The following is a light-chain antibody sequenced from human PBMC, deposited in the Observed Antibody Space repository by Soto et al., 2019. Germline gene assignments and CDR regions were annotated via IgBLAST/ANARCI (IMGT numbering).Light chain of an antibody. CDR3: SSYTAKSSLI. CDR1: MRDVGAYNL. V-gene: IGLV2-14*01. Sequence: QSALTQPASVSGSPGQSITISCAGTMRDVGAYNLVSWYQQHPGRAPQLIIYEVRNRPSGISFRCSGSKSGNTASLTIPGLQAEDGADYYCSSYTAKSSLIFGGGTKLTVL. J-gene: IGLJ2*01. CDR2: EVR.